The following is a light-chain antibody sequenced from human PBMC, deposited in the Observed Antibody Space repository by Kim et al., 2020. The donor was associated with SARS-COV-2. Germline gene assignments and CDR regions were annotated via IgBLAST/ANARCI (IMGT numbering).Light chain of an antibody. CDR1: QSISSW. Sequence: ASVGDRVTITCRASQSISSWLAWYQQKPGKAPKLLIYKASSLDSGVPSRFSGSGSGTEFTLTISSLQPDDFATYYCQQYNSYPWTFGQGTKVDIK. CDR2: KAS. CDR3: QQYNSYPWT. V-gene: IGKV1-5*03. J-gene: IGKJ1*01.